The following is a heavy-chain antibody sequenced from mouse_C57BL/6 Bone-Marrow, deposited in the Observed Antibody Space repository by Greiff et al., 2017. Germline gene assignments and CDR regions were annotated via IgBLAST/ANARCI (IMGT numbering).Heavy chain of an antibody. V-gene: IGHV5-6*01. CDR3: ARPYYAMDY. Sequence: VQLKESGGDLVKPGGSLKLSCAASGFTFSRYGMSWVRQTPDKRLEWVATISSGGSYTYYPDSVKGRFTISRDNAKNTLYLQMSSLKSEDTAMYYCARPYYAMDYWGQGTSVTVSS. CDR2: ISSGGSYT. J-gene: IGHJ4*01. CDR1: GFTFSRYG.